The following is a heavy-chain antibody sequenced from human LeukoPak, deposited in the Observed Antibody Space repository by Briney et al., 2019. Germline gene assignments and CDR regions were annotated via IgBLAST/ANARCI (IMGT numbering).Heavy chain of an antibody. CDR3: ARDVSGIYGLLNY. Sequence: GGSLRLSCAASGFTFSSYDMNWVRQGPGKGLEWVSYISSSSSTIYYADSVKGRFIISRDNAKNSLHLQMNSLRAEDTAVYYCARDVSGIYGLLNYWGQGTLVTVSS. CDR2: ISSSSSTI. D-gene: IGHD1-26*01. CDR1: GFTFSSYD. V-gene: IGHV3-48*01. J-gene: IGHJ4*02.